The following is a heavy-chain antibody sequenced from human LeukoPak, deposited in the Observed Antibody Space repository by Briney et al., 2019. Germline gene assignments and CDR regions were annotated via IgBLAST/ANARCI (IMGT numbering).Heavy chain of an antibody. CDR2: ISGGGETT. J-gene: IGHJ4*02. Sequence: GGSLRLSCAASGFTFNNYAMNWVRQAPGKGLEWVSSISGGGETTYYADSAKGRFTISRDSSQNTLYLQMNSPRAEDTAVYYCARDYADYVGYFYFDYWGQGTLVTVSS. CDR3: ARDYADYVGYFYFDY. V-gene: IGHV3-23*01. D-gene: IGHD4-17*01. CDR1: GFTFNNYA.